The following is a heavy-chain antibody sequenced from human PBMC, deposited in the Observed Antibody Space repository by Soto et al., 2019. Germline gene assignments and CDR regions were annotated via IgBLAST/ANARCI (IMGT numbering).Heavy chain of an antibody. V-gene: IGHV3-23*01. Sequence: EVQLLESGGWLVQTGGSLRLSCAPSGFAFSTYTMSWVRQAPGKGLEWVSGIYGDASETFYADSVRGRFIISRDNYQHTLLLHMNGLRAEDTAAYYCDKERRPDGDWDIDYWGQGTLDTVSS. CDR3: DKERRPDGDWDIDY. CDR2: IYGDASET. J-gene: IGHJ4*02. CDR1: GFAFSTYT. D-gene: IGHD4-17*01.